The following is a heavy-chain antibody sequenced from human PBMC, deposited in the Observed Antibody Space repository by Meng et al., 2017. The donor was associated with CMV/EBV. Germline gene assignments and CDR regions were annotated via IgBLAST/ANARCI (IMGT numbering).Heavy chain of an antibody. V-gene: IGHV1-46*01. Sequence: ASVKVSCKASGYTFTSYYMHWVRQAPGQGLEWMGIINPSGGSTSYAQKFQGRVTMTRDTSTSTVYMELSSRRSEDTAVYYRARAFPRRSGSYYLSPFFDYWGQGTLVTVSS. J-gene: IGHJ4*02. CDR2: INPSGGST. D-gene: IGHD1-26*01. CDR1: GYTFTSYY. CDR3: ARAFPRRSGSYYLSPFFDY.